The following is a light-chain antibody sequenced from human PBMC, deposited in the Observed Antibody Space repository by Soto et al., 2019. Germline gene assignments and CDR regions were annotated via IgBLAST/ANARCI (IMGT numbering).Light chain of an antibody. CDR1: QSVSSN. CDR2: GAS. CDR3: HQYGSSPAT. Sequence: EIVMTQSPATLSVSPGERATLSCRASQSVSSNLAWYQQKPGQAPRLLIYGASSRATDIPDRFSGRGSGTDFTLTISRLEPEDFAVYYCHQYGSSPATFGQGTKV. V-gene: IGKV3-20*01. J-gene: IGKJ1*01.